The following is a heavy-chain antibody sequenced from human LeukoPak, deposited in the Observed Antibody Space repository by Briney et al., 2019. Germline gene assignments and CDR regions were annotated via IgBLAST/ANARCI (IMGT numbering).Heavy chain of an antibody. J-gene: IGHJ6*03. CDR3: ARTIYYMDV. Sequence: SETLSLTCAVYGGSFSGYYWSWIRQPPGKGLEWIGEINHSGSTNYNPSLKSRVTISVDTSKNQFSLKLSSVTAADTAVYYCARTIYYMDVWGKGTTVTVSS. V-gene: IGHV4-34*01. CDR1: GGSFSGYY. D-gene: IGHD5-24*01. CDR2: INHSGST.